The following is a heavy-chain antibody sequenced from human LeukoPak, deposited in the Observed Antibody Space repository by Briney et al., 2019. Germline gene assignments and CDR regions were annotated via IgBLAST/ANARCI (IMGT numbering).Heavy chain of an antibody. J-gene: IGHJ4*02. Sequence: SQTLSLTCTVSGASISRGGYYYNWIRQHPEKGLEWIGYGYYSGSTDYNPSLKSRVTISVDTSKNQFSLKLNSVTAADTAVYYCARGLYYFGSGSFLDYWGQGILVTVAS. CDR2: GYYSGST. V-gene: IGHV4-31*03. D-gene: IGHD3-10*01. CDR1: GASISRGGYY. CDR3: ARGLYYFGSGSFLDY.